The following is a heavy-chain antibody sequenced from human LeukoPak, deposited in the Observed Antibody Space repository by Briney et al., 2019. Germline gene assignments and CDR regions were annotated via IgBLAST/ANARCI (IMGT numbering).Heavy chain of an antibody. Sequence: PGGSLRLSCAASGFTFSSYAMSWVRQAPGKGLEWVSAISGSGGSTYYADSVKGRFTISRDNSKNTLYLQMNSLRAEDTAVYYCARPPPGLAYCGGDCANWFDPWGQGTLVTVSS. J-gene: IGHJ5*02. CDR2: ISGSGGST. CDR1: GFTFSSYA. CDR3: ARPPPGLAYCGGDCANWFDP. V-gene: IGHV3-23*01. D-gene: IGHD2-21*02.